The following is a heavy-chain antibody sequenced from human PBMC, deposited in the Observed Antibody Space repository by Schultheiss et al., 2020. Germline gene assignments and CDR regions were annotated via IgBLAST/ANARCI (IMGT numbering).Heavy chain of an antibody. J-gene: IGHJ6*04. CDR1: GGSISSSSYY. V-gene: IGHV4-61*05. CDR3: ARGRERSETAAGTSRYYYYYYGMDV. D-gene: IGHD6-13*01. CDR2: IYYSGST. Sequence: SETLSLTCTVSGGSISSSSYYWGWIRQPPGKGLEWIGYIYYSGSTNYNPSLKSRVTISVDTSKNQFSLKLSSVTAADTAVYYCARGRERSETAAGTSRYYYYYYGMDVWGKGTTVTVSS.